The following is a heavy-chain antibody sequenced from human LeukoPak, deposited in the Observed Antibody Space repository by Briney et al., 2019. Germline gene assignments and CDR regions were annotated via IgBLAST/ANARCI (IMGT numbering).Heavy chain of an antibody. J-gene: IGHJ6*02. V-gene: IGHV5-10-1*01. D-gene: IGHD1-26*01. CDR1: GYSFTSYW. CDR3: ARHFLGELPDMDV. Sequence: GESLKISCKGSGYSFTSYWISWVRQMPGKGLEWMGRIDPSDSYTKYSPSFQGHVTISGDESISTAYLQWSSLKASDTAMYYCARHFLGELPDMDVWGQGTTVPVSS. CDR2: IDPSDSYT.